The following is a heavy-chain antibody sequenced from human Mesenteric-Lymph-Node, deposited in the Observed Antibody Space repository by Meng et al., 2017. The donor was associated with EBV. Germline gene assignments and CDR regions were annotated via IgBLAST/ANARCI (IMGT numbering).Heavy chain of an antibody. V-gene: IGHV1-18*01. D-gene: IGHD4-17*01. J-gene: IGHJ4*02. CDR1: GYTFTNFG. Sequence: QVQLVQSGVEVKKPGASVKLSCRASGYTFTNFGISWVRQAPGQGLEWMGWISGYNGDTISAQKFQGRVALTTDISTSTAYMEVRSLRPDDTAVYYCARDGDYVEAQWGQGTLVTVSS. CDR3: ARDGDYVEAQ. CDR2: ISGYNGDT.